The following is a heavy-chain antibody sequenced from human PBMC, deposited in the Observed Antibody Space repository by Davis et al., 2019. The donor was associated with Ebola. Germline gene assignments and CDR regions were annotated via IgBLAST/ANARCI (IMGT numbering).Heavy chain of an antibody. CDR2: IYHSGST. V-gene: IGHV4-30-2*01. Sequence: LRLSCAVSGGSISSGGYSWSWIRQPPGKGLEWIGYIYHSGSTYYNPSLKSRVTISVDRSKNQFSLKLSSVTAADTAVYYCARTVGHDAFDIWGQGTMVTVSS. CDR1: GGSISSGGYS. CDR3: ARTVGHDAFDI. J-gene: IGHJ3*02. D-gene: IGHD1-26*01.